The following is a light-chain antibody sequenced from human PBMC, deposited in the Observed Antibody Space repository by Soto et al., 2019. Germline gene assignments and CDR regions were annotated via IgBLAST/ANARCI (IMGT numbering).Light chain of an antibody. J-gene: IGLJ1*01. CDR1: SSDVGGYNY. CDR3: SSYAGSKTDV. V-gene: IGLV2-8*01. Sequence: SQPPSPSGSPGQSVTISCTGTSSDVGGYNYVSWYQQHPGKAPKLMIYEVSKRPSGVPDRFSGSKSGNTASLTVSGLQAEDEADYYCSSYAGSKTDVFGTGTKVTVL. CDR2: EVS.